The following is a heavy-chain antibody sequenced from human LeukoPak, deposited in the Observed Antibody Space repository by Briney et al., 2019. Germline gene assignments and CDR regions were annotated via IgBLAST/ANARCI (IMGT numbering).Heavy chain of an antibody. J-gene: IGHJ4*02. CDR1: GDSISRGGYS. Sequence: SQTLFLTCAVSGDSISRGGYSWSWIRQPPGKGLEWIGYIYHSGSTNYNPSLKSRVTISVDKSKNQFSLKLSSVTAADTAVYYCARRLLWFGDTSYFDYWGQGTLVTVSS. V-gene: IGHV4-30-2*01. CDR3: ARRLLWFGDTSYFDY. D-gene: IGHD3-10*01. CDR2: IYHSGST.